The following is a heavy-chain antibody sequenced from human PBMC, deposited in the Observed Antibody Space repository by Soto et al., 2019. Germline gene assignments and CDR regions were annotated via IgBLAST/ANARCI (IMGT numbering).Heavy chain of an antibody. CDR3: ARGFGSFYYMDV. D-gene: IGHD3-10*01. CDR2: IGTAGDT. Sequence: EVQLVESGGGLVQPGGSLRLSCAASGFTFSSYDMHCVRQAPGRGLEWVSVIGTAGDTSYRGSVKGRFTISREKANNSLYLQMNSLLAGDTAVYYCARGFGSFYYMDVWGKGTTVTVSS. J-gene: IGHJ6*03. V-gene: IGHV3-13*01. CDR1: GFTFSSYD.